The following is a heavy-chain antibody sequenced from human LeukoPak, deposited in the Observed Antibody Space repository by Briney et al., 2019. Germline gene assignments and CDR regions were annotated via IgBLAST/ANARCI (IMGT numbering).Heavy chain of an antibody. J-gene: IGHJ2*01. CDR3: ARGGGYDSGYPRYFDL. CDR1: GFSFSDYY. V-gene: IGHV3-11*01. D-gene: IGHD3-9*01. CDR2: ISSPGSTT. Sequence: PGGYLRLSCAASGFSFSDYYMSWIRQAPGKGLEWVSWVSFISSPGSTTYYADSVKGRFTISRDNAKNSLYLQMNSLSAGDTAVYYCARGGGYDSGYPRYFDLWGRGTLVTVSS.